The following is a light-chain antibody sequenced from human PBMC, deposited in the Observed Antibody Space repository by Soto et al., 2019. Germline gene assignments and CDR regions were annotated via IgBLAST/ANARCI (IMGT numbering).Light chain of an antibody. J-gene: IGKJ5*01. CDR1: RGISSY. CDR2: SAS. Sequence: IQLTQSPSSLSASVGDRVTITCQASRGISSYLAWYQQKPGKAPKLLVYSASTLQSGVPSRFSGSGYGPDFTLTIRSLQHEDSATYFCQQLNSYPQTFGQGTRLEIK. CDR3: QQLNSYPQT. V-gene: IGKV1-9*01.